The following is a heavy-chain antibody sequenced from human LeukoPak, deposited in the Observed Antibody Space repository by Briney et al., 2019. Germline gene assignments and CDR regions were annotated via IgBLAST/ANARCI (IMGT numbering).Heavy chain of an antibody. CDR1: GFTFDDYG. CDR3: ARAGGSRYYYAMDV. V-gene: IGHV3-9*01. D-gene: IGHD3-16*01. Sequence: GGSLRLSCAASGFTFDDYGMHWVRQAPGKGLEWVSGISWNSGSVGYAVSVKGRFTISRDNAEKSLYLQMNSLRAEDTAFYYCARAGGSRYYYAMDVWGQGTTVTVSS. CDR2: ISWNSGSV. J-gene: IGHJ6*02.